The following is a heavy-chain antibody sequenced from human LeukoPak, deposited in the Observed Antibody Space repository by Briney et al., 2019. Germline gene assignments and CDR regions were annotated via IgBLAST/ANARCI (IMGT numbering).Heavy chain of an antibody. J-gene: IGHJ4*02. CDR1: GFTFSSYG. V-gene: IGHV3-33*06. D-gene: IGHD4-17*01. Sequence: GRSLRLTCAASGFTFSSYGMHWVRQAPGKGLEWVGVIWYDGSNKYYADSVKGRFTISRDNSKNTLYLQMNSLRAEDTAVYYCAKDLEVTTVTTADYWGQGTLVTVSS. CDR2: IWYDGSNK. CDR3: AKDLEVTTVTTADY.